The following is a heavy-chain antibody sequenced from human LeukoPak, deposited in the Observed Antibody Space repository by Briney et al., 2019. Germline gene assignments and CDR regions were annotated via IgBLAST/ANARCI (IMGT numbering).Heavy chain of an antibody. CDR3: ARVRRSEGWFDP. CDR1: GYPSTGYY. CDR2: INPNSGGT. V-gene: IGHV1-2*02. D-gene: IGHD1-1*01. Sequence: GASVKVSCKASGYPSTGYYMHWVRQAPGQGLEWMGWINPNSGGTNYAQKFQGRVTMTRDTSISTAYMELSRLRSDDTAVYYCARVRRSEGWFDPWGQGTLVTVSS. J-gene: IGHJ5*02.